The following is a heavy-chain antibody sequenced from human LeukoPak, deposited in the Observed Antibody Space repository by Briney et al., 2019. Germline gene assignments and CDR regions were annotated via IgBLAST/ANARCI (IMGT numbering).Heavy chain of an antibody. J-gene: IGHJ4*02. Sequence: GGSLRLSCAASGFTFDDYGMSWVRQAPGKGLEWVSGINWNGGSTGYADSVKGRFTISRDNAKNSLYLQMNSLRAEDTALYYCARVAYCGADCYSNYFDYWGQGTLVTVSS. CDR3: ARVAYCGADCYSNYFDY. V-gene: IGHV3-20*04. D-gene: IGHD2-21*02. CDR2: INWNGGST. CDR1: GFTFDDYG.